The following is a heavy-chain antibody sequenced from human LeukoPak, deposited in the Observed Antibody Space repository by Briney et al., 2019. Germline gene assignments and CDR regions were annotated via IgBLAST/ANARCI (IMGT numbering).Heavy chain of an antibody. V-gene: IGHV3-9*01. J-gene: IGHJ4*02. CDR2: ISWNGGSI. CDR3: AKGDSYDSSGYYYLPYYFDY. CDR1: GFTFDDYA. D-gene: IGHD3-22*01. Sequence: PGGSLRLSCAASGFTFDDYAMHWVRQAPGRGLEWVSGISWNGGSIGYADSVKGRFTISRDNAKSSLYLQMNSLRAEDTALYYCAKGDSYDSSGYYYLPYYFDYWGQGTLVTVSS.